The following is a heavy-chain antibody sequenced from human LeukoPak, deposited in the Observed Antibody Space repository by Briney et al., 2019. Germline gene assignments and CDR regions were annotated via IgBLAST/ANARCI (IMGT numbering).Heavy chain of an antibody. CDR2: IIPIFGTA. J-gene: IGHJ4*02. CDR1: GGTFSSYA. V-gene: IGHV1-69*13. CDR3: ARDPIGIAAAGTLDY. D-gene: IGHD6-13*01. Sequence: SVKVSCKASGGTFSSYAISWVRQAPGQGLEWMGGIIPIFGTANYAQKFQGRVTITADESTSSAYMELSSLRSEDTAVYYCARDPIGIAAAGTLDYWGQGTLVTVSS.